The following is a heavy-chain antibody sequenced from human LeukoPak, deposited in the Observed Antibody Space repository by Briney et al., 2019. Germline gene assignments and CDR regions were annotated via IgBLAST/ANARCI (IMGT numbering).Heavy chain of an antibody. J-gene: IGHJ3*01. CDR2: ISGSGGNT. CDR1: GFTFINYG. CDR3: AKDRAGYCSSTSCFYDAFDL. D-gene: IGHD2-2*01. Sequence: PGRSLRLSCAASGFTFINYGMHWVRQAPGKGLEWVSVISGSGGNTYYADSVKGRFTISKDNSKHTLFLQMNSLRAEDTAVYYCAKDRAGYCSSTSCFYDAFDLWGQGTMVTISS. V-gene: IGHV3-23*01.